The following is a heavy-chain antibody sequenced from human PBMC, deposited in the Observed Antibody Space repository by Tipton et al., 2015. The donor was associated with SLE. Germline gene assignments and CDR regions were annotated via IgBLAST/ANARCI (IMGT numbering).Heavy chain of an antibody. CDR2: ISSDSSYT. V-gene: IGHV3-11*06. CDR1: GLKFSDHW. J-gene: IGHJ4*02. Sequence: GSLRLSCAASGLKFSDHWMSWIRQAPGKGLEWVSYISSDSSYTNYADSVKGRFTISRDNAKTSLYLQMNSLRAEDTAMYYCARGEKSSSWSFDYWGQGTLVTVSS. D-gene: IGHD6-13*01. CDR3: ARGEKSSSWSFDY.